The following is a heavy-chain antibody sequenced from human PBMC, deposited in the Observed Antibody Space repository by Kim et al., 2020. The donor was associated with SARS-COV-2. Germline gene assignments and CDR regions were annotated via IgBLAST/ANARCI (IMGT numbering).Heavy chain of an antibody. D-gene: IGHD1-26*01. CDR3: AKGGGYASGMDV. CDR1: GFTFSSYA. Sequence: GGSLRLSCAASGFTFSSYAMSWVRQAPGKGLEWVSAISGSGGSTYYEDSVKGRFTISRDNSKNTLYLQMNSLRAEDTAVYYCAKGGGYASGMDVWGQGTTVTVSS. CDR2: ISGSGGST. V-gene: IGHV3-23*01. J-gene: IGHJ6*02.